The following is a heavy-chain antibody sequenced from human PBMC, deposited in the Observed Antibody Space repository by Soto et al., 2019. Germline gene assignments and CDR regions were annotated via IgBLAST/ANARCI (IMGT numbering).Heavy chain of an antibody. CDR2: IIPIFGTA. Sequence: SVKVSGKASGGTFSSYAISWVRQAPGQGLEWRGGIIPIFGTANYAQKFQGRVTITADESRSTAYMEVRSLRSDDTAWYYSATDATMVPGVIPSYYYYGMDVWRQGTTVTVSS. D-gene: IGHD3-10*01. CDR3: ATDATMVPGVIPSYYYYGMDV. J-gene: IGHJ6*02. V-gene: IGHV1-69*13. CDR1: GGTFSSYA.